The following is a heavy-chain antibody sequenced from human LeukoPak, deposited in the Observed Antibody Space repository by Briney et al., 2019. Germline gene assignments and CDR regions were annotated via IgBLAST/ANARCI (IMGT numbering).Heavy chain of an antibody. Sequence: GASVKVSCKASGYTFTSYGISWVRQAPGQGLEWMGWISAYNGNTNYAQKLQGRVTMTTDTSTSTAYMELRSLRSEDTAVYYCARDIIAVVPAAIGSTYNWFDPWGQGTLVTVSS. CDR1: GYTFTSYG. J-gene: IGHJ5*02. CDR3: ARDIIAVVPAAIGSTYNWFDP. CDR2: ISAYNGNT. D-gene: IGHD2-2*02. V-gene: IGHV1-18*01.